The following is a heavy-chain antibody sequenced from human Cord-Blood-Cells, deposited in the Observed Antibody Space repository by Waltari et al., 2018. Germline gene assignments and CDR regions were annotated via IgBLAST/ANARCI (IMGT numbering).Heavy chain of an antibody. CDR3: ARVIVVVPAAFNWFDP. CDR2: ISAYNGNT. Sequence: TLTSNGLRWVRQAPGQGLEWMGWISAYNGNTNYAQKLQGRVTMTTDTSTSTAYMERRSLRSDDTAVYYCARVIVVVPAAFNWFDPWGQGTLVTVSS. V-gene: IGHV1-18*04. J-gene: IGHJ5*02. CDR1: TLTSNG. D-gene: IGHD2-2*01.